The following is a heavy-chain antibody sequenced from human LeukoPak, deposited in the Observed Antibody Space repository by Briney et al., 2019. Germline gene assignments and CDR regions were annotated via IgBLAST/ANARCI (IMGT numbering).Heavy chain of an antibody. D-gene: IGHD2-2*02. J-gene: IGHJ4*02. Sequence: GGSLRLSCAASGFTFSSYSMNWVRQAPGKGLEWVSSITDSGDGTYYADSVKGRFTISRDDSKNMLYLQMSSLRAEDTAIYYCAKNGGVVPAAIDGEEFDYWGQGTLVTVSS. V-gene: IGHV3-23*01. CDR3: AKNGGVVPAAIDGEEFDY. CDR1: GFTFSSYS. CDR2: ITDSGDGT.